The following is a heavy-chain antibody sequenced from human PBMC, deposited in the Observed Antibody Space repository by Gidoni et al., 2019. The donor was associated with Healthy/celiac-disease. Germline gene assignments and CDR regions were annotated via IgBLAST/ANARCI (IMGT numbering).Heavy chain of an antibody. CDR2: INHSGST. J-gene: IGHJ6*02. CDR3: ARDNDFWSGYSVYYYYGMDV. Sequence: QVQLQQWGAGLVKPSETLSLTCAVYGGSFRGYYWGWIRRPPGKGLEWIGEINHSGSTNYNPSLKSRVTISVDTSKNQFSLKLSSVTAADTAVYYCARDNDFWSGYSVYYYYGMDVWGQGTTVTVSS. CDR1: GGSFRGYY. V-gene: IGHV4-34*01. D-gene: IGHD3-3*01.